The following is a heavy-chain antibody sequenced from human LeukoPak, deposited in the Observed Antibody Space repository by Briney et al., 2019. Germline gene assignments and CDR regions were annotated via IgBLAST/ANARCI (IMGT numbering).Heavy chain of an antibody. D-gene: IGHD3-3*01. CDR2: IKSKTDGGTT. Sequence: PGGSLRLSCAASGFLVSTNYMSWVRQAPGKGLEWVGRIKSKTDGGTTDYAAPVKGRFTISRDDSKNTLYPQMNSLKTEDTAVYYCTTIKLYDFWSGYPDYWGQGTLVTVSS. CDR1: GFLVSTNY. V-gene: IGHV3-15*01. CDR3: TTIKLYDFWSGYPDY. J-gene: IGHJ4*02.